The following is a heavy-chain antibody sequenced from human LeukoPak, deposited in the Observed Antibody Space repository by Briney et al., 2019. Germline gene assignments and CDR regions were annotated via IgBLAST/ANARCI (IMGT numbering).Heavy chain of an antibody. Sequence: GGSLRLSCAASGFTFSSYSMNWVRQAPGKGLEWVSAISGSGGSTYYADSVQGRFTISRDNAKNSIYLQMNGLTAEDTAVYYCARTYGSGSLDYGGQGTLVTVSS. V-gene: IGHV3-48*01. D-gene: IGHD2-15*01. CDR2: ISGSGGST. CDR1: GFTFSSYS. CDR3: ARTYGSGSLDY. J-gene: IGHJ4*02.